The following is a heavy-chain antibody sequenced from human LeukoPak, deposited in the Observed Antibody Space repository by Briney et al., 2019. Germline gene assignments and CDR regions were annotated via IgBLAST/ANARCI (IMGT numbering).Heavy chain of an antibody. D-gene: IGHD1-26*01. Sequence: SETLSLTCTVPGGSISSSSYYWGWIRQPPGKGLEWIGSIYYSGSTYYNPSLKSRVTISVDTSKNQFSLKLSSVTAADTAVYYCARLGGCPTRRYSGSSHCVPPSASRLDIWGQGTMVTVSS. CDR3: ARLGGCPTRRYSGSSHCVPPSASRLDI. J-gene: IGHJ3*02. CDR1: GGSISSSSYY. V-gene: IGHV4-39*07. CDR2: IYYSGST.